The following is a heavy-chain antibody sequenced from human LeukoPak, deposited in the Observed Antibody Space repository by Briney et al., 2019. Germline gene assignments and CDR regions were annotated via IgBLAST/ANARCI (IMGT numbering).Heavy chain of an antibody. J-gene: IGHJ4*02. CDR3: AKLVRGIYDYFDY. Sequence: PSETLSLTCAVYGGSFSGYYWSWIRQPPGKGLEWIGEINHSGSTNYNPSLKSRVTISVDKSKNQFSLTLRSVTAADTAVYYCAKLVRGIYDYFDYWGQGTLVTVSS. CDR2: INHSGST. CDR1: GGSFSGYY. D-gene: IGHD3-10*01. V-gene: IGHV4-34*01.